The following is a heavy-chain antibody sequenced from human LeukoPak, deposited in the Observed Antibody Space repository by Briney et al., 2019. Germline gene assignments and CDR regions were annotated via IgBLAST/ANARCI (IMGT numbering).Heavy chain of an antibody. J-gene: IGHJ6*02. Sequence: GGSLRLSCAASGFTLSNYSMNWARQAPGQGLEWVASINHNGNVNYYVDSVKGRFTISRDNAKNSLYLQMSNLRAEDTAVYFCARGGGLDVWGQGATVTVSS. CDR3: ARGGGLDV. V-gene: IGHV3-7*03. D-gene: IGHD3-16*01. CDR2: INHNGNVN. CDR1: GFTLSNYS.